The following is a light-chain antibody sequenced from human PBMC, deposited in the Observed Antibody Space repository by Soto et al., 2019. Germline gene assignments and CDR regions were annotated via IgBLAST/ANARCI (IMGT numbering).Light chain of an antibody. V-gene: IGKV1-33*01. Sequence: DIQMTQSPSSLSASVGDRVTITCQASQDITSDLHWYQQKAGKAPKLLIYDASNLEIGVPSRFSGSGSGTEFTFTINSLQPEDVATYYCQQYGDLPLTFGGGTRVEIK. CDR1: QDITSD. J-gene: IGKJ4*01. CDR2: DAS. CDR3: QQYGDLPLT.